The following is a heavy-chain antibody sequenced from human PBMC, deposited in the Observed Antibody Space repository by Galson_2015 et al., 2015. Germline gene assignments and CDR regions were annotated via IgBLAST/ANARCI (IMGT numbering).Heavy chain of an antibody. CDR1: GYIFTNYD. CDR2: MNPNSGNT. CDR3: ARGRGDIVVVPVYGMDV. J-gene: IGHJ6*02. D-gene: IGHD2-2*01. V-gene: IGHV1-8*01. Sequence: SVKVSCKASGYIFTNYDINWVRQATGEGLEWMGWMNPNSGNTGFAQKFQGRVTMTRNTSISTAYMELSSLRSEDTAVYYCARGRGDIVVVPVYGMDVWGQGTTVTVSS.